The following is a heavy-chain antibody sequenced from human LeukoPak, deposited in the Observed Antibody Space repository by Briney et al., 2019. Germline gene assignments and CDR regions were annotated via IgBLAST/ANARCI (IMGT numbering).Heavy chain of an antibody. CDR3: ARDPLAAAGTYWWN. CDR1: GFTFSSYS. D-gene: IGHD6-13*01. J-gene: IGHJ4*02. CDR2: ISSSSSYI. Sequence: PGGSLRLSCAASGFTFSSYSMNWVRQAPGKGLEWVSSISSSSSYIYYAESVKGRFTISRDNAKNSLYLQMNSLRAEDTAVYYCARDPLAAAGTYWWNWGQGTLVTVSS. V-gene: IGHV3-21*01.